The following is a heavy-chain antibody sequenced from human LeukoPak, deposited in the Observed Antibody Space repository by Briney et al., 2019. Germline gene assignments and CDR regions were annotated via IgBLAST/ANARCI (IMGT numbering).Heavy chain of an antibody. CDR2: MNPNSGNT. Sequence: ASVKVSCKASGYTFTSYDINWVRQATGQGLEWMGWMNPNSGNTGYAQKFQGRVTITRNTSISTAYMELSSLRSEDTAVYYCARGHRSTIFGVVIDSDNWFDPWGQGTLVTVSS. CDR3: ARGHRSTIFGVVIDSDNWFDP. CDR1: GYTFTSYD. D-gene: IGHD3-3*01. V-gene: IGHV1-8*03. J-gene: IGHJ5*02.